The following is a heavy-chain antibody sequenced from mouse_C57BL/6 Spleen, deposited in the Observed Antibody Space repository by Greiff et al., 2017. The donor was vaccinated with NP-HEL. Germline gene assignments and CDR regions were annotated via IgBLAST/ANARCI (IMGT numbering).Heavy chain of an antibody. J-gene: IGHJ4*01. CDR1: GYTFTSYW. CDR2: IDPNSGGT. V-gene: IGHV1-72*01. CDR3: ARYTTEDYYAMDY. D-gene: IGHD1-1*01. Sequence: QVQLQQPGAELVKPGASVKLSCKASGYTFTSYWMHWVKQRPGRGLEWIGRIDPNSGGTKYNEKFKSKATLTVDKPSSTAYMQLSRLTSEDSAVYYCARYTTEDYYAMDYWGQGTSVTVSS.